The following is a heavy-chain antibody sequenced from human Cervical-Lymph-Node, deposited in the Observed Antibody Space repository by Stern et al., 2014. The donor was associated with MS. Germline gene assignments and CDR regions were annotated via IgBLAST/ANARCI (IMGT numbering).Heavy chain of an antibody. CDR2: IIPIFGTA. CDR3: ARDPPFDYGGNSAGSDYGMDV. CDR1: GGTFSSYA. D-gene: IGHD4-23*01. V-gene: IGHV1-69*01. Sequence: VQLVESGAEVKKPGSSVKVSCKASGGTFSSYAISWVRQAPGQGLEWMGGIIPIFGTANYAQKFQGRVTITADESTSTAYMELSSLRSEDTAVYYCARDPPFDYGGNSAGSDYGMDVWGQGTTVTVSS. J-gene: IGHJ6*02.